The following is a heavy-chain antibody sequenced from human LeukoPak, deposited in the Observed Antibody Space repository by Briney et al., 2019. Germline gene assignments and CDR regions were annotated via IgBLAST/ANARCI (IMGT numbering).Heavy chain of an antibody. J-gene: IGHJ4*02. CDR2: ISAYNGNT. D-gene: IGHD2-21*02. CDR3: ARDTPYCGGDCYRVFDY. CDR1: GYTFTSYG. V-gene: IGHV1-18*01. Sequence: ASVKVSCKASGYTFTSYGISWVRQAPGQGLEWMGWISAYNGNTNYAQKLQGRVTMTTDTSTSTAYMELRSLRSDDTAVYYCARDTPYCGGDCYRVFDYWGQGTLVTVSS.